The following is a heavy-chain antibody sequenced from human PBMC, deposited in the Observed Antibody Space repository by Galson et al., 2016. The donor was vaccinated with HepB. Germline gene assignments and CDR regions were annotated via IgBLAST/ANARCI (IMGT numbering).Heavy chain of an antibody. Sequence: SLRLSCAASGFTFSSYSMNWVRQAPGKGLVWVSRINPEGTDTQNADSVKGRFTVSRDNAKNTLYLQMDSLRAEDTAVYYCTSYNWNSISYWGQGTLVTVSS. CDR1: GFTFSSYS. CDR3: TSYNWNSISY. J-gene: IGHJ4*02. V-gene: IGHV3-74*03. CDR2: INPEGTDT. D-gene: IGHD1-7*01.